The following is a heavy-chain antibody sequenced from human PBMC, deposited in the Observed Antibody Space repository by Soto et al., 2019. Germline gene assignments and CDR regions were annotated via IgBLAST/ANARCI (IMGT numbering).Heavy chain of an antibody. Sequence: AGGSLRLSCAASGFTFDRHAMSWVRQAPGKGLEWVSGISDGGGSTDYADFVKGRFTISRDNAKNTLFLQMHSLRVEDTAIYYCATRPTHDYNNQEPSTLFIGVPFDPPRWGQGTLVTVSS. CDR3: ATRPTHDYNNQEPSTLFIGVPFDPPR. J-gene: IGHJ1*01. CDR1: GFTFDRHA. D-gene: IGHD4-4*01. V-gene: IGHV3-23*01. CDR2: ISDGGGST.